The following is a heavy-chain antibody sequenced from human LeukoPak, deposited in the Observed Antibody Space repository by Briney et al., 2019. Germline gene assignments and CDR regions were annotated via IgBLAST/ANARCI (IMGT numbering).Heavy chain of an antibody. Sequence: GGSLRLSCAASGFTFSDYAMHWVRQAPGKGLECVANIKEDGREKYYVDSVKGRLTISRDNAKNSLYLQMSSLRAEDTAVYYCARGGRPDYWGQGTLVTVSS. D-gene: IGHD3-10*01. V-gene: IGHV3-7*01. CDR3: ARGGRPDY. J-gene: IGHJ4*02. CDR2: IKEDGREK. CDR1: GFTFSDYA.